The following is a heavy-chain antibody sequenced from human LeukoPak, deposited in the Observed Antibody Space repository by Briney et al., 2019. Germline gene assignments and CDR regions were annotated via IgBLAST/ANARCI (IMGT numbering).Heavy chain of an antibody. V-gene: IGHV3-7*01. J-gene: IGHJ4*02. CDR3: ASERPGSSWYDY. CDR1: GFTFSRNL. CDR2: IYQDGSEK. D-gene: IGHD6-13*01. Sequence: QAGGSLRLSCAASGFTFSRNLMTWVRQAPGKGLEWVANIYQDGSEKYYVDSVRGRFTISRDNAKNTLYLQMNSLRAEDTAVYFCASERPGSSWYDYWGQGTLVTVSS.